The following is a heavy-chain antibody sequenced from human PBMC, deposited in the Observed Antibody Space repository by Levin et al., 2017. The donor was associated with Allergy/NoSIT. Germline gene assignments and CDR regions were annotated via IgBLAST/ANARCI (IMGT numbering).Heavy chain of an antibody. Sequence: SETLSLTCTVSGGSISSYYWSWIRQPPGKGLEWIGYIYYSGSTNYNPSLKSRVTISVDTSKNQFSLKLNSVTAADTAVYYCARDSSGWGLFDYWGQGTLVTVSS. V-gene: IGHV4-59*01. CDR2: IYYSGST. D-gene: IGHD6-19*01. J-gene: IGHJ4*02. CDR1: GGSISSYY. CDR3: ARDSSGWGLFDY.